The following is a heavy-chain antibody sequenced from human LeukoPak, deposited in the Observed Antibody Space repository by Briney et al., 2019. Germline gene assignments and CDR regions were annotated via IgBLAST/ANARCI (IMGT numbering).Heavy chain of an antibody. J-gene: IGHJ3*02. CDR2: FVTEDGET. D-gene: IGHD6-13*01. V-gene: IGHV1-24*01. CDR3: ATDWVRAIQQLVPIANRRSFDI. Sequence: GNSVKVSCKVSGYTLTELSMHWVRQAPGKGLEWMGGFVTEDGETIYAQKFQGRVTMTEDTSTDTAYVELSSLRSEDTAVYYCATDWVRAIQQLVPIANRRSFDIWGQGTMATVSS. CDR1: GYTLTELS.